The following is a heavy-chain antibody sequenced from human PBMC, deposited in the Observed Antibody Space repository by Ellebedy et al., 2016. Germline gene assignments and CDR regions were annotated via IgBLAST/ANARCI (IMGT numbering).Heavy chain of an antibody. V-gene: IGHV1-2*02. Sequence: ASVKVSXXASGGTFSSYAISWVRQAPGQGLEWMGWINPNSGGTNYAQKFQGRVTMTRDTSISTAYMELSRLRSDDTAVYYCARARKYCSGGSCYPHCDYWGQGTLVTVSS. D-gene: IGHD2-15*01. J-gene: IGHJ4*02. CDR1: GGTFSSYA. CDR2: INPNSGGT. CDR3: ARARKYCSGGSCYPHCDY.